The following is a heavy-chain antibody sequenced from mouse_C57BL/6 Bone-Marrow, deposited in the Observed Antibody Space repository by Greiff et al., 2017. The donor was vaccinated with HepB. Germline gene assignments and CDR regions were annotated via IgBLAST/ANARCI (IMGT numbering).Heavy chain of an antibody. J-gene: IGHJ2*01. Sequence: VQLQQPGAELVKPGASVKMSCKASGYTFTSYWITWVKQRPGQGLEWIGDIYPGSGSTNYNEKFKSKATLTVDTSSSTAYMQLSSLTSEDSAVYYCARRIYDYDADYFDYWGQGTTLTVSS. D-gene: IGHD2-4*01. CDR2: IYPGSGST. CDR3: ARRIYDYDADYFDY. V-gene: IGHV1-55*01. CDR1: GYTFTSYW.